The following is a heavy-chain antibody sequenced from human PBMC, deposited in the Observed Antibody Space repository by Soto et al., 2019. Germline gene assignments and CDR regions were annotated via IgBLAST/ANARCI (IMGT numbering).Heavy chain of an antibody. J-gene: IGHJ4*02. V-gene: IGHV3-7*01. CDR2: IKEDGSEE. CDR3: ATAISSPFSNFDY. D-gene: IGHD2-2*01. Sequence: EVQLVQSGGDLVQPGGSRRLSCVASGFTFSTYWMTWVRQAPGMGLEWVAGIKEDGSEEVYVDSVKGRFSISRDNAKTSLYLQLNSLRAEDTAVYYCATAISSPFSNFDYRGQGSLVTVSS. CDR1: GFTFSTYW.